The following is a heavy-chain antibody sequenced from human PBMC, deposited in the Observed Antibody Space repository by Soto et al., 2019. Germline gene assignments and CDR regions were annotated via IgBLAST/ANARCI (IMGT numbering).Heavy chain of an antibody. V-gene: IGHV3-30-3*01. D-gene: IGHD5-18*01. J-gene: IGHJ4*02. Sequence: QVQLVESGGGVVQPGRSLRLSCAASGFTFSSYAMHWVRQAPGKGLEWVAGISYDGSNKYYADSVKGRFTISRDNSKNTLYLQKNSLRAEDTAVYYCASSPWIQLWLPDYWGQGTLVTVSS. CDR2: ISYDGSNK. CDR3: ASSPWIQLWLPDY. CDR1: GFTFSSYA.